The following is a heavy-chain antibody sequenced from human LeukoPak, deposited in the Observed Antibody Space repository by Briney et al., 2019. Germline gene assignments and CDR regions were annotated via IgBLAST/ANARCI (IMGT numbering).Heavy chain of an antibody. CDR2: ITLSGTS. CDR3: ARPSYTSGSYFDY. J-gene: IGHJ4*02. Sequence: VGSLRVSCAASGFTFSGYAMSWVRQAPGKGMECLSFITLSGTSFYADSVKGRFTISRDNAKNSLYPQMNSLRADDTAVYYCARPSYTSGSYFDYWGLGTLVTVS. CDR1: GFTFSGYA. D-gene: IGHD3-10*01. V-gene: IGHV3-69-1*01.